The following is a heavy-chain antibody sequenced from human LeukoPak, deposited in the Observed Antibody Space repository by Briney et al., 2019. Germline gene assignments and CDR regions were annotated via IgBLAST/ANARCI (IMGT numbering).Heavy chain of an antibody. CDR3: AREGRDGYNYNY. D-gene: IGHD5-24*01. CDR1: GLTFSSYS. J-gene: IGHJ4*02. Sequence: GGSLRLSCAASGLTFSSYSMNWVRQAPGKGLEWVSSISSSSSSYIYYADSVKGRFTISRDNAKNSLYLQMNSPRAEDTAVYYCAREGRDGYNYNYWGQGTLVTVSS. CDR2: ISSSSSSYI. V-gene: IGHV3-21*01.